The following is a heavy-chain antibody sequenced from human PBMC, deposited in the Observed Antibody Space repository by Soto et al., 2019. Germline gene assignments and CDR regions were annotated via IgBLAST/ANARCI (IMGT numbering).Heavy chain of an antibody. CDR2: ISGSGGST. CDR3: AKDSRDIVVVPAAPDY. CDR1: GFTFSSYA. Sequence: PGGSLRLSCAASGFTFSSYAMSWVRQAPGKGLEWVSAISGSGGSTYYADSVKGRFTISRDNSKNTLYLQMNSLRAEDTAVYYCAKDSRDIVVVPAAPDYWGQGTLVTVSS. V-gene: IGHV3-23*01. D-gene: IGHD2-2*01. J-gene: IGHJ4*02.